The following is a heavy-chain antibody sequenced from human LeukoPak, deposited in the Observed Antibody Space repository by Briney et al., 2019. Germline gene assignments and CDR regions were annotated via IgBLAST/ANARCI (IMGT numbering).Heavy chain of an antibody. V-gene: IGHV3-23*01. D-gene: IGHD3-3*01. CDR3: AKDDTHYDFWSGYYHFDY. J-gene: IGHJ4*02. Sequence: PGGSLRVSCAASGFTFSNYAMNWVRQGPGKGLEWVSVISGSAVSTYYADSVKGRFTISRDNSKNTLYLQMNSLRAEDTAIYYCAKDDTHYDFWSGYYHFDYWGQGTLVTVSS. CDR2: ISGSAVST. CDR1: GFTFSNYA.